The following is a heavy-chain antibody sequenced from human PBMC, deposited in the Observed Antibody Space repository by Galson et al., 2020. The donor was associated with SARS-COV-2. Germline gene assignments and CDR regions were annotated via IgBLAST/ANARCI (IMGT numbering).Heavy chain of an antibody. CDR3: ARRGYCSGGSCYQFDY. CDR1: GGSISSGGYY. Sequence: SETLSLTCTVSGGSISSGGYYWSWIRQHPGKGLEWIGYIYYSGSTYYNPSLKSRVTISVDTSKNQFSLKLSSVTAADTAVYYCARRGYCSGGSCYQFDYGGHGTLVTVSA. D-gene: IGHD2-15*01. V-gene: IGHV4-31*03. J-gene: IGHJ4*01. CDR2: IYYSGST.